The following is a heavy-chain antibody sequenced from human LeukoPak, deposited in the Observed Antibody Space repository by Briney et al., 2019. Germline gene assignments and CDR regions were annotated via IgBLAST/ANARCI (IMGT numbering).Heavy chain of an antibody. CDR1: GYPFTIYY. J-gene: IGHJ6*02. D-gene: IGHD6-13*01. Sequence: GASLTVSSKEAGYPFTIYYMHWVRQAPGQGLEWMGIINPSGGSTSYAQKFQGRVTMTRATFTSTVYMELSSLRSEDTAVYYCARAYSSSWYPYYYYGRDVWGQGTTVTVSS. V-gene: IGHV1-46*01. CDR3: ARAYSSSWYPYYYYGRDV. CDR2: INPSGGST.